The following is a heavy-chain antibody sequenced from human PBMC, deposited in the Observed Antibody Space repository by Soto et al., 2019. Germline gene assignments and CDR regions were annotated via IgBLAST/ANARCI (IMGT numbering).Heavy chain of an antibody. CDR2: IYTSGNT. CDR3: ARDHTGDNGRALDP. J-gene: IGHJ5*02. CDR1: GGSISNYY. V-gene: IGHV4-4*07. D-gene: IGHD4-17*01. Sequence: PSETLSLTCTVSGGSISNYYWSWIRQPAGKGLEWIGRIYTSGNTNYNPSLKGRVTMSVDMSKNQFSLKLSSVAAADTAVYHCARDHTGDNGRALDPWGQGTLVTVSS.